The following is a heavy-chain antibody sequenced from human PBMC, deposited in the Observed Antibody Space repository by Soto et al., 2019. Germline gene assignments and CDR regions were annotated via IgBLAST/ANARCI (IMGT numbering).Heavy chain of an antibody. CDR3: AKDPPSEKTQLDYGMDV. D-gene: IGHD2-2*01. CDR2: ISARGGST. J-gene: IGHJ6*02. V-gene: IGHV3-23*01. CDR1: GFTFSNYA. Sequence: PGGSLRLSCSGFGFTFSNYAMSWVRQAPGKGLEWVSFISARGGSTYYADSVKGRVTISRDNSKNTLFLQMHSLRAEDTALYYCAKDPPSEKTQLDYGMDVWGQGTTVTVSS.